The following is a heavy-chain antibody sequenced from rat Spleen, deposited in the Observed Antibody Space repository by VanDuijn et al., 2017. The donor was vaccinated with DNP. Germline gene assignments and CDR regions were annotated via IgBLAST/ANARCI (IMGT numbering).Heavy chain of an antibody. CDR1: GYPIISNY. V-gene: IGHV3-1*01. Sequence: EVQLQESGPGLVKPSQSLSLTCSVTGYPIISNYWGWIRKFPGNKMEWIGHISYSGTTTYSPSLKSRISITRDTSKNQFFLQLNSVTTEDTATYYCANVGPYGGPDYWGQGVMVTVSS. J-gene: IGHJ2*01. CDR3: ANVGPYGGPDY. D-gene: IGHD1-11*01. CDR2: ISYSGTT.